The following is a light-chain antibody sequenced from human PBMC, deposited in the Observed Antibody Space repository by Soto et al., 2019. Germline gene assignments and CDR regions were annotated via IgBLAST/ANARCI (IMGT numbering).Light chain of an antibody. J-gene: IGKJ4*01. Sequence: EIVMTQSPATLSVSPGERATLSCRASQSINNNLAWYQQKPGQAPRLLIYGASTRATGIPARFSGSASGTEFTLTISSLQAEDFAGYHRKQYNKWPLNFGGGTKV. CDR1: QSINNN. V-gene: IGKV3-15*01. CDR3: KQYNKWPLN. CDR2: GAS.